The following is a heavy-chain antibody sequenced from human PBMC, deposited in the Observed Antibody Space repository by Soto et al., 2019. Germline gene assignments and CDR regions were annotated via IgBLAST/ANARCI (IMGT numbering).Heavy chain of an antibody. CDR2: ISGSGGST. Sequence: GGSLRLSCAASGFTFSSYAMSWVRQAPGKGLEWVSAISGSGGSTYYADSVKGRFTISRDNSKNTLYLQMNSLRAEDTAVYYCAKHGKYYDILKDYYYMDVWGKGTTVTVS. CDR3: AKHGKYYDILKDYYYMDV. V-gene: IGHV3-23*01. CDR1: GFTFSSYA. J-gene: IGHJ6*03. D-gene: IGHD3-9*01.